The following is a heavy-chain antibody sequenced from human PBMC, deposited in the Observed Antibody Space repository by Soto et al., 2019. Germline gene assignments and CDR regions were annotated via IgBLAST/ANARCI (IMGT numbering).Heavy chain of an antibody. V-gene: IGHV1-2*02. Sequence: AASVKVSCKASGYPFSDNQIHWLRRAPGQGLEWMGRINPKSDDTNYAQKFQGRVTKTRDTSIDTAYLELTGLTSDDTATYYCARKHSLDYIRWGLDPWGQGTLVTVSS. CDR3: ARKHSLDYIRWGLDP. J-gene: IGHJ5*02. D-gene: IGHD4-4*01. CDR2: INPKSDDT. CDR1: GYPFSDNQ.